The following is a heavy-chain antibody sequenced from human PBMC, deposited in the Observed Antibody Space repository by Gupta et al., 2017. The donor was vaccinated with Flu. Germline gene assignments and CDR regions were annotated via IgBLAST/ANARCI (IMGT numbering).Heavy chain of an antibody. J-gene: IGHJ4*02. Sequence: EVQLLESGGGLVQPGESLRLSCAASGFPFSSYAMTWVRQAPGKGLEWVSTISGSGDNTYYADSVKGRFTISRDNSKNTLYLQMNSLRVEDTALYNCAKDRSDWFYFDYWGQGTLVTVSS. CDR2: ISGSGDNT. D-gene: IGHD3-9*01. CDR1: GFPFSSYA. V-gene: IGHV3-23*01. CDR3: AKDRSDWFYFDY.